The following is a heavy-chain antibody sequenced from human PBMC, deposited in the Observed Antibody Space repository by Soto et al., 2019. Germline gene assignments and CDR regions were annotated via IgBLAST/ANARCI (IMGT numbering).Heavy chain of an antibody. CDR3: AGGERRGARCQAGVFHN. CDR2: VSTYSGNT. Sequence: QVQLVQSGAEVKQPGASVKVSCKASGYTFTTYGINWVRQVPGQGLELMGWVSTYSGNTNYAQKVQGRVTVTRDTATNTVHMEMRSLRSEDTAVYYCAGGERRGARCQAGVFHNWGQGTLVTVSS. J-gene: IGHJ4*02. CDR1: GYTFTTYG. D-gene: IGHD6-13*01. V-gene: IGHV1-18*01.